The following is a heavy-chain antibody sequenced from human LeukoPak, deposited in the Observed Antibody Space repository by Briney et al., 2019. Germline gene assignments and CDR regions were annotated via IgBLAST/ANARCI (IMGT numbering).Heavy chain of an antibody. V-gene: IGHV5-51*01. D-gene: IGHD1-26*01. CDR1: GYSFTSSL. Sequence: GESLKISCKGSGYSFTSSLIGWVRQMTGKGMEWMGIIYPGDSDTRYSPSLQGQVTISADRSISTAYLQWSSLKASDTAIYYCARPSGTYNRFDYWGQGTLVTVSS. CDR3: ARPSGTYNRFDY. CDR2: IYPGDSDT. J-gene: IGHJ4*02.